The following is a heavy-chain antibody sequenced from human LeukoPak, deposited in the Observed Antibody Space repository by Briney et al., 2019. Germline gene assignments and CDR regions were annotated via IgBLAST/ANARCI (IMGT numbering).Heavy chain of an antibody. D-gene: IGHD6-13*01. CDR2: ISSSGSTI. CDR3: ARRDSSWDY. CDR1: GFTFSSYE. V-gene: IGHV3-48*03. Sequence: GGSLRLSCAASGFTFSSYEMNWVRQAPGKGLEWVSYISSSGSTIYYADPGKGRFTISRDNAKNSLYLQMNSLGAAATAVYYCARRDSSWDYWGQGTLVTVSS. J-gene: IGHJ4*02.